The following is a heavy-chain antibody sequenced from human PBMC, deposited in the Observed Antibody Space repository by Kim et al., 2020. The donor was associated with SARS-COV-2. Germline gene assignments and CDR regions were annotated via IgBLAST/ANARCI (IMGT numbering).Heavy chain of an antibody. CDR2: IIPIFGTA. D-gene: IGHD2-15*01. CDR1: GGTFSSYA. Sequence: SVKVSCKASGGTFSSYAISWVRQAPGQGLEWMGGIIPIFGTANYAQKFQGRVTITADESTSTAYMELSSLRSEDTAVYYCARNPVAATPPWYNWFDPWGQGTLVTVSS. CDR3: ARNPVAATPPWYNWFDP. V-gene: IGHV1-69*13. J-gene: IGHJ5*02.